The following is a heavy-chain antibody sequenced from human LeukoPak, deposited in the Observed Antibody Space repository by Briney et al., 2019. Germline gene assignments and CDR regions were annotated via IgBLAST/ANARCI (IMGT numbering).Heavy chain of an antibody. CDR3: AREQGAKSIAARSLTNWFDP. Sequence: SETLSLTCTVSGGSISIYYWSWIRQPAGEGLEGIGRIYTSGSTNCNLSLKSRVTMSVDTSKNQFSLKLSSVTAPDTAVYYCAREQGAKSIAARSLTNWFDPWGQGTLVTVSS. V-gene: IGHV4-4*07. D-gene: IGHD6-6*01. CDR2: IYTSGST. J-gene: IGHJ5*02. CDR1: GGSISIYY.